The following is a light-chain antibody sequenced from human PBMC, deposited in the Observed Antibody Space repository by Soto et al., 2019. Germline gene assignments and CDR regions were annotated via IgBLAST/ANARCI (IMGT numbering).Light chain of an antibody. J-gene: IGKJ5*01. CDR3: QQRSNWPLIP. V-gene: IGKV3-15*01. Sequence: EIVMTQSPATLSVSPGERATLSCRASQSVSSYLAWYQQQPGQAPRLLIYGASTRATGIPARFTGTGSGTEFTLTISSLEPEDLAVYYCQQRSNWPLIPLRQGTDWRL. CDR2: GAS. CDR1: QSVSSY.